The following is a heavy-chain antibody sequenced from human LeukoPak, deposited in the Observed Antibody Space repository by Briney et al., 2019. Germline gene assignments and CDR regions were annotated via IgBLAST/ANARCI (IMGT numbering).Heavy chain of an antibody. CDR2: IYTSGST. V-gene: IGHV4-39*07. CDR1: GVSISSSNSY. CDR3: AREEAGFGLDY. Sequence: SETLSLTCTVSGVSISSSNSYWGWIRQPPGKGLEWIGRIYTSGSTNYNPSLKSRVTISVDTSKNQFSLKLSSVTAADTAVYYCAREEAGFGLDYWGQGTLVTVSS. D-gene: IGHD6-19*01. J-gene: IGHJ4*02.